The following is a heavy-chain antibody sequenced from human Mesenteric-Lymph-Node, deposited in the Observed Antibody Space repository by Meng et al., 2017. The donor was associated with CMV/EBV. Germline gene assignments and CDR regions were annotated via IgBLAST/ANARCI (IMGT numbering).Heavy chain of an antibody. D-gene: IGHD1-1*01. CDR2: ISAYNGNT. Sequence: SFKASGYTFTRYGISWVRQAPGQGLEWMGWISAYNGNTNYAQKLQGRVTMTTDTSTSTAYMELRSLRSDDTAVYYCARISRTLDHFDYWGQGTLVTVSS. CDR3: ARISRTLDHFDY. J-gene: IGHJ4*02. V-gene: IGHV1-18*01. CDR1: GYTFTRYG.